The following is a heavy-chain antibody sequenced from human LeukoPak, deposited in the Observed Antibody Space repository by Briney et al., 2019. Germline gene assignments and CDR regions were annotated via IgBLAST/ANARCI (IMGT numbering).Heavy chain of an antibody. J-gene: IGHJ6*04. CDR1: GFTFSDYY. CDR2: ISSSSSYT. Sequence: GGSLSLSCAASGFTFSDYYMSWIRQAPGKGLEWVSYISSSSSYTNYADSVKGRFTISRDNAKNSLYLQMNSLRAEDTAVYYCARVPSMTTVTRYYYYGMDVWGKGTTVTVSS. CDR3: ARVPSMTTVTRYYYYGMDV. V-gene: IGHV3-11*06. D-gene: IGHD4-17*01.